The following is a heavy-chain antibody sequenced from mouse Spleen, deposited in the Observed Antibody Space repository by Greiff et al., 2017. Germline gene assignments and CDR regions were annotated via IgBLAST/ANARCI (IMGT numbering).Heavy chain of an antibody. J-gene: IGHJ3*01. Sequence: VQLQQSGAELARPGASVKLSCKASGYTFTSYGISWVKQRTGQGLEWIGEIYPRSGNTYYNEKFKGKATLTADKSSSTAYMELRSLTSEDSAVYFCARQLGLPDAWFAYWGQGTLVTVSA. V-gene: IGHV1-81*01. D-gene: IGHD3-2*01. CDR3: ARQLGLPDAWFAY. CDR1: GYTFTSYG. CDR2: IYPRSGNT.